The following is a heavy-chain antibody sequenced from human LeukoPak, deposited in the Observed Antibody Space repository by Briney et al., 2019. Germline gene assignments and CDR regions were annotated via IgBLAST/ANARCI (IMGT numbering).Heavy chain of an antibody. V-gene: IGHV3-23*01. CDR1: GLTFSTHA. D-gene: IGHD1-26*01. J-gene: IGHJ3*02. CDR2: ISGSGDRT. CDR3: AKDLVGILPDAFDI. Sequence: GSLRLSCSASGLTFSTHAMTWVRQVPGKGLEWVSGISGSGDRTYYAESVKGRFSISRDNSKNTLYLQMFNVRAEDTAVYYCAKDLVGILPDAFDIWGQGTMVTVSS.